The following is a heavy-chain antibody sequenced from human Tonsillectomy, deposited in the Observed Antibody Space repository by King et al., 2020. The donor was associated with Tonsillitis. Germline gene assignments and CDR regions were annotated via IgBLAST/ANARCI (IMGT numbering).Heavy chain of an antibody. V-gene: IGHV4-34*01. CDR1: GGSFSGYY. CDR3: ARGLDIVVVPAAIGGYYFDY. D-gene: IGHD2-2*02. J-gene: IGHJ4*02. CDR2: INHSGST. Sequence: VQLQQGGAGLLKPSENLSLNCAVYGGSFSGYYWSWIRQPPGKGLEWIGEINHSGSTNYNPSLKSRVTISVDTSKNQFSLKLSSVTAADTAVYYCARGLDIVVVPAAIGGYYFDYWGQGTLVTVSS.